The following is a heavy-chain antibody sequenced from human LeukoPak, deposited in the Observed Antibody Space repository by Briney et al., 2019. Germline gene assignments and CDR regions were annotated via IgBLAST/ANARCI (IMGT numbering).Heavy chain of an antibody. J-gene: IGHJ4*02. CDR2: IYYSGST. V-gene: IGHV4-59*01. CDR1: GGSISSYY. D-gene: IGHD3-9*01. Sequence: SETLSLTCTVSGGSISSYYWSWIRQPPGKGLEWIGYIYYSGSTNYNPSLKSRVTISVDTSKNQISLKLTSVTAADTAVYYCARGAATYYDILAGFFDYWGQGTLVSVSS. CDR3: ARGAATYYDILAGFFDY.